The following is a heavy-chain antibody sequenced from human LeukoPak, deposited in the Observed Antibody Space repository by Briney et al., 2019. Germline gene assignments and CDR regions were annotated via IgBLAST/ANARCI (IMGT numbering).Heavy chain of an antibody. V-gene: IGHV3-23*01. CDR3: AKRGESCSSTNCLKYYFDY. Sequence: GGSLRLSCAASGFAFSSFAMSWVRQAPGKGLEWVSAIGGGGVDTYYADSVRGRFTISRDNSKNTLYLQMNSLRAEDTAVYYCAKRGESCSSTNCLKYYFDYWGQGTLVTVSS. J-gene: IGHJ4*02. CDR1: GFAFSSFA. CDR2: IGGGGVDT. D-gene: IGHD2-2*01.